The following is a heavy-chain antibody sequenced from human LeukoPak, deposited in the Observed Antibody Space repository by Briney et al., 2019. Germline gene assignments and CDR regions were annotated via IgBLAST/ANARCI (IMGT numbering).Heavy chain of an antibody. V-gene: IGHV1-2*02. CDR2: INPNSGGT. CDR3: ARAVAGSRFDY. D-gene: IGHD6-19*01. Sequence: ASVKDSSKASGYTFTGYYMHWVRQAPGQRLEWMGWINPNSGGTNYAQKFQGRVTMTRDTSISTAYMELSRLRSDDTAVYYCARAVAGSRFDYWGQGTLVTVSS. J-gene: IGHJ4*02. CDR1: GYTFTGYY.